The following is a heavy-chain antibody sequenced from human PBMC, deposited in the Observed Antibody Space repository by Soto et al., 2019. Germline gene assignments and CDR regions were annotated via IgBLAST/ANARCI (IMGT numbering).Heavy chain of an antibody. J-gene: IGHJ6*02. CDR1: GDSISSSKW. CDR3: ARHNYYSNHYYYGMDV. CDR2: IYHDGST. V-gene: IGHV4-4*02. Sequence: LSLTCAVSGDSISSSKWWTWVRQTPEKGLEWIGEIYHDGSTYSNPSLKSRVTMSVDMPRNQFLLKVTSVTAADTAVYYCARHNYYSNHYYYGMDVWGQGTTVTVSS. D-gene: IGHD4-4*01.